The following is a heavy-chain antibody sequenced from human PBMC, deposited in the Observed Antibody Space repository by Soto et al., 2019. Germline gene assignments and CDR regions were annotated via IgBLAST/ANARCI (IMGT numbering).Heavy chain of an antibody. Sequence: EVQLVESGGGLVKPGGSLRLSCAASGFTFTRFSMNWVRQAPGKGLEWVSSISSTTNYIYYGDSMKGRFTIPRDNAKNSLYLEINSLRAEDTAVYYCARESEDLTSNFDYWGQGTLVTVSS. J-gene: IGHJ4*02. CDR2: ISSTTNYI. CDR3: ARESEDLTSNFDY. V-gene: IGHV3-21*06. CDR1: GFTFTRFS.